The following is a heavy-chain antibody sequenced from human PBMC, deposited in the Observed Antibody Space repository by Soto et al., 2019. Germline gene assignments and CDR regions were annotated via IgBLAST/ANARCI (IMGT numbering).Heavy chain of an antibody. CDR1: GFTFSSYA. Sequence: VQLVESGGGVVQPGRSLRLSCAASGFTFSSYAMHWVRQAPGKGLEWVAVISYDGSNKYYADSVKGRFTISRDNSKNTLYLQMNSLRAEDTAVYYCYGMDVWGQGTTVTVSS. CDR2: ISYDGSNK. CDR3: YGMDV. J-gene: IGHJ6*02. V-gene: IGHV3-30-3*01.